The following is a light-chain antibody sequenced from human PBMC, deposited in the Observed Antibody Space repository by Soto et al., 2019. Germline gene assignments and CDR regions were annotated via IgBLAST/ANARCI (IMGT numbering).Light chain of an antibody. CDR3: QVWDRNSDHAV. Sequence: SYELTQPPSVSVAPGQAATITCGGDNVGTKSVHWYQQRPGQAPVLVIYDDRDRPSGIPERFSGSNSGNTATLAIARVAAEDEADYYCQVWDRNSDHAVFGGGTKVTVL. CDR1: NVGTKS. J-gene: IGLJ2*01. V-gene: IGLV3-21*02. CDR2: DDR.